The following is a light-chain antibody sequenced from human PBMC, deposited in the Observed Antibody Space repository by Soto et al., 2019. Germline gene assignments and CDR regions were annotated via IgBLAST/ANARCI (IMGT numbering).Light chain of an antibody. CDR2: EVS. J-gene: IGLJ3*02. CDR1: SGDVGGYYY. Sequence: QSALTQPASVSGSPGQSITISCTGTSGDVGGYYYVSWYQQLPGKAPKLMISEVSNRPSGVSNRFSGSKFQNTASLTISGLQAEDEADYYCSSFRSGSVVLFGGGTKVTVL. V-gene: IGLV2-14*01. CDR3: SSFRSGSVVL.